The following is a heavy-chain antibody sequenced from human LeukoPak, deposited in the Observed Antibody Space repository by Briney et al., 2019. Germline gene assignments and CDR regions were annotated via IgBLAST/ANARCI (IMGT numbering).Heavy chain of an antibody. CDR1: GYTFTGYY. CDR2: INPNSGGT. CDR3: ARDGYSSGWYMGEAAFDI. Sequence: GASVKVSCKASGYTFTGYYMHWVRQAPGQGLEWMGWINPNSGGTNYAQKFQGRVTMTRDTSISTAYMELSRLRSDDTAVYYCARDGYSSGWYMGEAAFDIWGQGTMVTVPS. V-gene: IGHV1-2*02. J-gene: IGHJ3*02. D-gene: IGHD6-19*01.